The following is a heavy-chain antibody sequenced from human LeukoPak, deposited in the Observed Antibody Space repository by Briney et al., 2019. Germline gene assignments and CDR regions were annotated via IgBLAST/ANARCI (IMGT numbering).Heavy chain of an antibody. V-gene: IGHV3-23*01. CDR2: IRGSGGGT. CDR3: ARDPNGDYIGAFDM. CDR1: GFIFSNYA. D-gene: IGHD4-17*01. Sequence: GGSLRLSCAASGFIFSNYALMWLRQSPGKGLEWVSAIRGSGGGTFYADSVKGRITISRDNSKNTLYLQMNGLRAEDTAVYYCARDPNGDYIGAFDMWGRGTLVTVSS. J-gene: IGHJ3*02.